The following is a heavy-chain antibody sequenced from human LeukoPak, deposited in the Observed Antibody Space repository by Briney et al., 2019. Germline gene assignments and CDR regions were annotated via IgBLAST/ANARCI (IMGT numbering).Heavy chain of an antibody. CDR3: AKPRGLAIVEAHFDY. CDR2: IVGSGGST. Sequence: PGGSLRLSCAASGFTFSSYAMSWVRQAPGKGLEWVSTIVGSGGSTYYPDSVKGRFTISRDNSKNTVYLQMNSLRAEDTAVYFCAKPRGLAIVEAHFDYWGQGTLVTVSS. D-gene: IGHD1-26*01. V-gene: IGHV3-23*01. CDR1: GFTFSSYA. J-gene: IGHJ4*02.